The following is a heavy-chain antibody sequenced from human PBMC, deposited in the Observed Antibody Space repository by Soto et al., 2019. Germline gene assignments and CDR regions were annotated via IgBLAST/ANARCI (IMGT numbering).Heavy chain of an antibody. V-gene: IGHV4-4*02. Sequence: QVQLQESGPGLVKPSGTLSLTCTVSGGSVSSTNWWCWVRQAPGEGLEWIGEIFHSGTTNYNPSLKSRVVISRDTSTNQLPLRLDSVTAADTALYFCARHIAVPTTRGFDYWGQGTLVTVSS. CDR2: IFHSGTT. D-gene: IGHD2-15*01. CDR3: ARHIAVPTTRGFDY. CDR1: GGSVSSTNW. J-gene: IGHJ4*02.